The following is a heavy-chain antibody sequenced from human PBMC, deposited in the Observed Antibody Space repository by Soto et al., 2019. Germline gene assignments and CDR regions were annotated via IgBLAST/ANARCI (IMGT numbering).Heavy chain of an antibody. J-gene: IGHJ4*02. D-gene: IGHD1-26*01. CDR2: IYYGGST. CDR3: ARMGRTPRGDDY. Sequence: QLQLQESGPGLVKPSETLSLSCTVSGGSISITSHYWGWIRQPPGKGLEWIATIYYGGSTYYNPSLNSRVTISADTSNNQFSLKLSSVTAADTAVYYCARMGRTPRGDDYWGQGTLVTVSS. CDR1: GGSISITSHY. V-gene: IGHV4-39*01.